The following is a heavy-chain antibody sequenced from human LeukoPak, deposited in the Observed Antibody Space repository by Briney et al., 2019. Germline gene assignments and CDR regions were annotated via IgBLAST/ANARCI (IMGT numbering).Heavy chain of an antibody. CDR1: GFTFSSYG. V-gene: IGHV3-23*01. CDR3: AKDVWYGELSPFDY. CDR2: ISGSGDTT. J-gene: IGHJ4*02. Sequence: GGSLRLSCAASGFTFSSYGMSWVRQAPGKGLEWVSIISGSGDTTHYADSVRGRFTISRDNSKNTVYLQMNSLRAEDTALYYCAKDVWYGELSPFDYWGQGTLVTVSS. D-gene: IGHD3-10*01.